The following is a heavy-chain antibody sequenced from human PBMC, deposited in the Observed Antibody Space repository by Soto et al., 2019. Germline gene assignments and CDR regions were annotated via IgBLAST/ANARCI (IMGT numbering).Heavy chain of an antibody. CDR3: AGRYYDILTGYQNWFDP. J-gene: IGHJ5*02. CDR2: ISSSSSYI. D-gene: IGHD3-9*01. V-gene: IGHV3-21*01. CDR1: GFTFSSYS. Sequence: GGSLRLSCAASGFTFSSYSMNWVRQAPGKGLEWVSSISSSSSYIYYADSVKGRFTISRDNAKNSLYLQMNSLRAEDTAVYYCAGRYYDILTGYQNWFDPWGQGTLVTVS.